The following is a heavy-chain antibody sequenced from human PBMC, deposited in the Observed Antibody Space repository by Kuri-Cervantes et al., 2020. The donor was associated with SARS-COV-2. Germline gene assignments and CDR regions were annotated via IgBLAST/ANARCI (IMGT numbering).Heavy chain of an antibody. CDR2: IYYSGST. D-gene: IGHD2-15*01. Sequence: SETLSLTCAVSGGSISSSNWWSWVRQPPGKGLEWVGYIYYSGSTYYNPSLKSRVTISVDTSKNQFSLKLSSVTAADTAVYYCARRKLVYCSGVSCYEKGWFDPWGQGTLVTVSS. CDR3: ARRKLVYCSGVSCYEKGWFDP. CDR1: GGSISSSNW. V-gene: IGHV4-4*02. J-gene: IGHJ5*02.